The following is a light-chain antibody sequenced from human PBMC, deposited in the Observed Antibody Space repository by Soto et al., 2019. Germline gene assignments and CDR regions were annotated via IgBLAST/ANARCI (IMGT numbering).Light chain of an antibody. CDR2: EVS. V-gene: IGLV2-8*01. CDR3: SSPAGSHVL. Sequence: QSALTQPPSASGSPGQSVTISCTGTSSDVGGYKYVSWYQQHPGKAPKVMIYEVSKRPSGVPDRFSGSKSGNTASLTVSGLQAEDEADYYCSSPAGSHVLFGGGTKLTVL. CDR1: SSDVGGYKY. J-gene: IGLJ2*01.